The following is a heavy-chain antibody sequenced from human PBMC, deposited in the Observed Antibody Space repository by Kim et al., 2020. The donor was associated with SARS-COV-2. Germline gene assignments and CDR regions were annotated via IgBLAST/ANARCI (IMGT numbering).Heavy chain of an antibody. CDR3: ARDRVAGSYFRYYFDY. V-gene: IGHV3-30*04. CDR2: ISYDGSNK. CDR1: GFTFSSYA. Sequence: GGSLRLSCAASGFTFSSYAMHWVRQAPGKGLEWVAVISYDGSNKYYADSVKGRFTISRDNSKNTLYLQMNSLRAEDTAVYYCARDRVAGSYFRYYFDYWGQGTLVTVSS. D-gene: IGHD1-26*01. J-gene: IGHJ4*02.